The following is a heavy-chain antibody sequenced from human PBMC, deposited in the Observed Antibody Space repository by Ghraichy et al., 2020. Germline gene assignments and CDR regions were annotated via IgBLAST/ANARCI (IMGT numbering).Heavy chain of an antibody. D-gene: IGHD3-22*01. CDR3: THRSFFYENSGYQARYFDY. CDR1: GFSLSTSGMG. V-gene: IGHV2-5*01. J-gene: IGHJ4*01. CDR2: IYWTNDK. Sequence: QTLSLTCTFSGFSLSTSGMGVGWIRQPPGKALEWLALIYWTNDKRYSPSLKSRLTITKDTSKNQVVLTMTNMDPVDTATYYCTHRSFFYENSGYQARYFDYWGHGTLVTV.